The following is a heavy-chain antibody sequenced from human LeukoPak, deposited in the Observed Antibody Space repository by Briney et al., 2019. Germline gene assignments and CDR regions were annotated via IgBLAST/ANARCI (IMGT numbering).Heavy chain of an antibody. V-gene: IGHV3-21*01. Sequence: PGGSLRLSCTASGFTFNTYSMIWVRQAPGKGLEGVSSITSHSSYISYADSVKGRFTLSRDNAKNSLYLQMNSLRAEDTAVYYCARDGGYTSGWYDYWGQGTLVTVSS. J-gene: IGHJ4*02. CDR1: GFTFNTYS. CDR2: ITSHSSYI. CDR3: ARDGGYTSGWYDY. D-gene: IGHD6-19*01.